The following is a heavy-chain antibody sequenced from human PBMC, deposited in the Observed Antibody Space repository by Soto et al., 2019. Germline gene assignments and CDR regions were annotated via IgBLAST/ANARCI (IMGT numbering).Heavy chain of an antibody. D-gene: IGHD3-16*01. CDR1: GYTFINYD. J-gene: IGHJ5*02. CDR2: MNPGSGKT. CDR3: ARMASFGTLNWFDP. V-gene: IGHV1-8*02. Sequence: GASVKVSCQASGYTFINYDISWVRQATGQGREWMGWMNPGSGKTGYANKFQGRVTMTRDASTSTAHLELSSLTSEDTAVYYCARMASFGTLNWFDPWGQGTLVTVSS.